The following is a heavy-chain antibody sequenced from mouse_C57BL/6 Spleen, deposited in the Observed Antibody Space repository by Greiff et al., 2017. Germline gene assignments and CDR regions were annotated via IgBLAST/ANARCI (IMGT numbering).Heavy chain of an antibody. CDR2: ISSGSSTI. Sequence: EVQVVESGGGLVKPGGSLKLSCAASGFTFSDYGMHWVRQAPEKGLEWVAYISSGSSTIYYADTVKGRFTISRDNAKNTLFLQMTSLRSEDTAMYYCARRGYYYGSSYAMDYWGQGTSVTVSS. CDR3: ARRGYYYGSSYAMDY. V-gene: IGHV5-17*01. D-gene: IGHD1-1*01. CDR1: GFTFSDYG. J-gene: IGHJ4*01.